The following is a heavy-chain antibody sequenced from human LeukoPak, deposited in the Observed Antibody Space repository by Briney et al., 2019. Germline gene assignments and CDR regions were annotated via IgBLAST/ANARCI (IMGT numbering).Heavy chain of an antibody. CDR1: GFTFISYA. J-gene: IGHJ4*02. Sequence: GGSLRLSCAASGFTFISYAMNWVRQAPGKGLEWVSGTGSTGVSTFYADSVKGRFTVSRDNSKNTLSLQMNSLRAEDKAVYYCAKDPGVVPAHYFDYWGQGTLVTVSS. CDR2: TGSTGVST. D-gene: IGHD2-2*01. CDR3: AKDPGVVPAHYFDY. V-gene: IGHV3-23*01.